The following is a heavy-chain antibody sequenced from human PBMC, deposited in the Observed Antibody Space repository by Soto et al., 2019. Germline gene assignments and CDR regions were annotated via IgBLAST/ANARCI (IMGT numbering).Heavy chain of an antibody. CDR2: ISYDGSNK. CDR3: ASVGKPYALTVGKNGLDF. Sequence: GGSLRLSCAASGFTFSSYAMHWVRQAPGKGLEWVAVISYDGSNKYYADSVKGRFTISRDNSKNTLYLQMNSLRAEDTAVYYCASVGKPYALTVGKNGLDFWGQGTTVTVSS. D-gene: IGHD4-4*01. CDR1: GFTFSSYA. J-gene: IGHJ6*02. V-gene: IGHV3-30-3*01.